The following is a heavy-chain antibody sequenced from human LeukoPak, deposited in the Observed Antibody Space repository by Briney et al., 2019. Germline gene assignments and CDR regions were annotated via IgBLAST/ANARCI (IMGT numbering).Heavy chain of an antibody. J-gene: IGHJ4*02. V-gene: IGHV3-30*04. Sequence: GGSLRLSCAASGFTFSSYAMHWVRQAPGKGLEWVAIISYDGSNKYYADSVKGRFTISRDNAKNSLYLQMNSLRAEDTAVYYCARDLYRIVVVPHYFDYWGQGTLVTVSS. CDR2: ISYDGSNK. D-gene: IGHD3-22*01. CDR3: ARDLYRIVVVPHYFDY. CDR1: GFTFSSYA.